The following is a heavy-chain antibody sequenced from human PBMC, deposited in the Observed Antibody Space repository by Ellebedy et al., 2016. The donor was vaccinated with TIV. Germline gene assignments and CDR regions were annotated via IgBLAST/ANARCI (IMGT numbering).Heavy chain of an antibody. Sequence: ASVKVSCXASGYTFISYGISWVRQAPGKGLEWMGWSSAYNNTNYAQKLQGRVTMTTDTSTGTAYMELRSLRSDDTAVYYCARHVYIPRGPVKFYHYGMDVWGQGTTVTVSS. J-gene: IGHJ6*02. D-gene: IGHD3-16*01. V-gene: IGHV1-18*01. CDR2: SSAYNNT. CDR3: ARHVYIPRGPVKFYHYGMDV. CDR1: GYTFISYG.